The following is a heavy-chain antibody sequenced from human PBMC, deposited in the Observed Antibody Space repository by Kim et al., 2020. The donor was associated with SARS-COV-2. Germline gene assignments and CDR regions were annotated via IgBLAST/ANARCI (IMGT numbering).Heavy chain of an antibody. Sequence: ASVKVSCKASGYTFTSYGISWVRQAPGQGLEWMGWISAYNGNTNYAQKLQGRVTMTTDTSTSTAYMELRSLRSDDTAVYYCARSPHFDWLSYFDYWGQGTLVTVSS. D-gene: IGHD3-9*01. CDR3: ARSPHFDWLSYFDY. J-gene: IGHJ4*02. CDR1: GYTFTSYG. V-gene: IGHV1-18*04. CDR2: ISAYNGNT.